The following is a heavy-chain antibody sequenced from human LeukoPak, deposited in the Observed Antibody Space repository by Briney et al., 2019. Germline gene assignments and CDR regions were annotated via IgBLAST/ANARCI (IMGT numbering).Heavy chain of an antibody. CDR3: ARRGLLVRANFDY. V-gene: IGHV4-34*01. CDR1: GVSFSGYY. D-gene: IGHD3-10*01. CDR2: IYYSGST. Sequence: SETLSLTCAVYGVSFSGYYWSWIRQPPGKGLEWIGNIYYSGSTYYNPSLKSRVTISVDTSKNQFSLKLSSVTAADTAIYYCARRGLLVRANFDYWGQGTLVTVSS. J-gene: IGHJ4*02.